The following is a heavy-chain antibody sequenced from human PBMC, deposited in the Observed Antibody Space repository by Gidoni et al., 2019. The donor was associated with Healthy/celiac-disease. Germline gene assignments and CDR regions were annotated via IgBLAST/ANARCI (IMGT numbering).Heavy chain of an antibody. J-gene: IGHJ6*02. CDR3: HLGYCSSTSCYGMDV. CDR1: GFTFRRYA. CDR2: ISSNGGST. Sequence: EVQLVESGGGLVQPGGSLRLACSALGFTFRRYAMHWVRQAPGKGLEYVSAISSNGGSTYYADSVKGRFTISRDNSKNTLYLQMSSLRAEDTAVYYCHLGYCSSTSCYGMDVWGQGTTVTVSS. D-gene: IGHD2-2*01. V-gene: IGHV3-64D*08.